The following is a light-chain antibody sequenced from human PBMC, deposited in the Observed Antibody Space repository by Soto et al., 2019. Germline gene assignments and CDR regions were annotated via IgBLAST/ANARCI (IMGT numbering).Light chain of an antibody. J-gene: IGKJ4*01. V-gene: IGKV3-11*01. CDR3: QQRSEWPLT. CDR2: DVS. CDR1: QSVSGY. Sequence: EIVLTQSPATLSLSPGERATLSCRASQSVSGYLAWYQQKPGQAPRLLIYDVSNRATGIPARFSGSGSGTDFTLTISSLEPEDSAAYYCQQRSEWPLTFGGGTKVEIK.